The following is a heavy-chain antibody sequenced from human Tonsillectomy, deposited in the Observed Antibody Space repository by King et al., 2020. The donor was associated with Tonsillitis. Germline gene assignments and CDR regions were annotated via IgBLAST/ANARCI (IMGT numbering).Heavy chain of an antibody. CDR2: IYYSGST. CDR3: ARRGYDSSGYFDY. CDR1: GGTISSRSYN. V-gene: IGHV4-39*01. D-gene: IGHD3-22*01. J-gene: IGHJ4*02. Sequence: LQLQESGPGLVKPSETLSLTCTVSGGTISSRSYNWGWIRQPPGKGLEWIGSIYYSGSTYYNPSLEGRVTISVDTSTNQFSLRLSSVTAADTAVYYCARRGYDSSGYFDYWGQGTLVTVSS.